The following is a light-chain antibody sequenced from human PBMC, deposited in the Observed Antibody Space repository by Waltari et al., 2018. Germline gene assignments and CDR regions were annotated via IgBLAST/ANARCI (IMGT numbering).Light chain of an antibody. J-gene: IGLJ2*01. CDR1: GLRSYY. CDR2: DKN. CDR3: HSRDASGVGGS. V-gene: IGLV3-19*01. Sequence: SSELTQDPAVSMAMGQTVTITCQGNGLRSYYASWYQQRPGQAPILLMYDKNNRPSGVPDRVSGSNSDNTASLTITGAQAEDEASYYCHSRDASGVGGSFGGGTKLTVL.